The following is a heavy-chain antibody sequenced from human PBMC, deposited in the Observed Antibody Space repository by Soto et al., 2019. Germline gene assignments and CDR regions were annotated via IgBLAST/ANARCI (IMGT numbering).Heavy chain of an antibody. CDR1: GDSVSSNSAA. CDR2: TYYRSKWYN. J-gene: IGHJ6*03. CDR3: ARDHGAATPTVTTYYYYYMDV. D-gene: IGHD4-4*01. Sequence: KQSQTLSLTCAISGDSVSSNSAAWNWFRQSPSRGLEWLGRTYYRSKWYNDYAVSVKSRITINPDTSKNQFSLQLNSVTPEDTAVYYCARDHGAATPTVTTYYYYYMDVWGKGTTVTVSS. V-gene: IGHV6-1*01.